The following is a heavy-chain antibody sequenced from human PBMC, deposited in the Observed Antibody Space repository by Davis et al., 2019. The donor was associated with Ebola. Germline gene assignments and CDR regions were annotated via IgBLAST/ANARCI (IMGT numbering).Heavy chain of an antibody. D-gene: IGHD3-22*01. CDR2: INSDGSST. V-gene: IGHV3-74*01. J-gene: IGHJ4*02. CDR3: ASPRHYYDSSGYDY. Sequence: GESLKISCAASGFTFSSYWMHWVRQAPGKGLVWVSRINSDGSSTSYADSVKGRFTISRDNAKNTLYLQMNSLRAEDTAVYYCASPRHYYDSSGYDYWGQGTLVTVSS. CDR1: GFTFSSYW.